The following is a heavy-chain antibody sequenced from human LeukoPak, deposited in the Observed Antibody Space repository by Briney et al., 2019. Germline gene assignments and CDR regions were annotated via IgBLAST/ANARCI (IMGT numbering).Heavy chain of an antibody. CDR1: GYSLTTYG. J-gene: IGHJ4*02. CDR2: ISTSNGDT. Sequence: ASVKVSCKASGYSLTTYGITWVRQAPGQGLEWVAWISTSNGDTDYAQKVQGRVTLTTDTSTSTVYMELRSLRSDDTAVYYCARGIYCDFWGQETRDTVSS. CDR3: ARGIYCDF. V-gene: IGHV1-18*01.